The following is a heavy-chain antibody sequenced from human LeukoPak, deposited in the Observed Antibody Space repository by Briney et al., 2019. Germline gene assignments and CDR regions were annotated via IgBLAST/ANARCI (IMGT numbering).Heavy chain of an antibody. CDR2: ISSTSPRAI. CDR3: AGHARGSYLVY. V-gene: IGHV3-11*01. D-gene: IGHD6-6*01. J-gene: IGHJ4*02. Sequence: GGSLRLSCAASGFTFSDYYMSWIRQAPGKGLEWVSLISSTSPRAISYGDSVKGRFTTSRDDAKDSLFLQMNNLRVEDTAMYYCAGHARGSYLVYWGQGILVTVSA. CDR1: GFTFSDYY.